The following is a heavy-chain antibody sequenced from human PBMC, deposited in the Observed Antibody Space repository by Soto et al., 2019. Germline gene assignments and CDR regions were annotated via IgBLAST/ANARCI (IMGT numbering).Heavy chain of an antibody. Sequence: EVQLLESGGGLVQPGGSLRLSCAASGFTFDTYTMSWVRQTPGKGLEWVSAITGSDGRTYYADSVKGRFTISRDNSKNTLYLQMNSLGAEDTAVYYCAKNSAATIRVGFDYWGQGTLVTVSS. J-gene: IGHJ4*02. CDR2: ITGSDGRT. V-gene: IGHV3-23*01. CDR3: AKNSAATIRVGFDY. CDR1: GFTFDTYT. D-gene: IGHD5-12*01.